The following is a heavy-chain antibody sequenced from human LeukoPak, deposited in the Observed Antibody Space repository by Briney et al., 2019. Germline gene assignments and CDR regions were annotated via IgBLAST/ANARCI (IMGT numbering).Heavy chain of an antibody. Sequence: PGGSLRHSCAASGFTFSSYSMNSVRQAPGKGLEWVSYISSSSSYIYYADSVKGRFTITRDNAKNSLYLQMNSVRAEDTAVYYCARALLRTRDAFDIWGQGTMVTVSS. V-gene: IGHV3-21*01. CDR3: ARALLRTRDAFDI. CDR1: GFTFSSYS. J-gene: IGHJ3*02. CDR2: ISSSSSYI. D-gene: IGHD4/OR15-4a*01.